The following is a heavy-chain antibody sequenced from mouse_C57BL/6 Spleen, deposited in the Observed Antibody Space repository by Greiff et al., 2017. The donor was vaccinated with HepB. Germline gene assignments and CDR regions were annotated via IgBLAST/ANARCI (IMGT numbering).Heavy chain of an antibody. CDR1: GYTFTSYW. CDR2: INPSSGYT. Sequence: QVQLKESGAELAKPGASVKLSCKASGYTFTSYWMHWVKQRPGQGLEWIGYINPSSGYTKYNQKFKDKATLTADKSSSTAYMQLSSLTYEDSAVYYCARSSSGYENYFDYWGQGTTLTVSS. CDR3: ARSSSGYENYFDY. D-gene: IGHD3-2*02. V-gene: IGHV1-7*01. J-gene: IGHJ2*01.